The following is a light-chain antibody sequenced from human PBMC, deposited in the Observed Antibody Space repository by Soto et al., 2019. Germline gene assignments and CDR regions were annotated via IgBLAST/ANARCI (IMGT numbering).Light chain of an antibody. CDR3: FSYSARDMWV. V-gene: IGLV2-11*01. J-gene: IGLJ3*02. CDR2: AVS. CDR1: NSDVGAYTF. Sequence: STLTQPRSVSGSPGQSVTISCTGTNSDVGAYTFVSWYQQLPGKAPKLIISAVSYRPSGVPDRFSGSKSGNTASLTISGLQTEDEADYYCFSYSARDMWVFGGGTKLTVL.